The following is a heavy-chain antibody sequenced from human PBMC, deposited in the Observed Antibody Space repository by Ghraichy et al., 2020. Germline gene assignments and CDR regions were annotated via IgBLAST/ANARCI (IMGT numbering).Heavy chain of an antibody. D-gene: IGHD6-13*01. V-gene: IGHV3-30-3*01. CDR1: GFTFSSYA. CDR2: ISYDGSNK. J-gene: IGHJ6*03. Sequence: GGSLRLSCAASGFTFSSYAMHWVRQAPGKGLEWVAVISYDGSNKYYADSVKGRFTISRDNSKNTLYLQMNSLRAEDTAVYYCARVGYSSSPRYYYYYYMDVWGKGTTVTVSS. CDR3: ARVGYSSSPRYYYYYYMDV.